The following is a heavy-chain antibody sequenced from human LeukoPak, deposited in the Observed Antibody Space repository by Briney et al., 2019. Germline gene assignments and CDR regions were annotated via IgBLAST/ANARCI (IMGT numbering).Heavy chain of an antibody. V-gene: IGHV4-4*07. Sequence: SETLSLTCTVSGDSITSYYWSWIRQSAEKGLEWIGRIYTTGTTNNPSLKSRVTISIATSMNQFSLKLSSVTAADTAVYYCASFRMEATPQRYFQHWGQGTLVTVSS. CDR1: GDSITSYY. CDR2: IYTTGTT. J-gene: IGHJ1*01. CDR3: ASFRMEATPQRYFQH. D-gene: IGHD5-12*01.